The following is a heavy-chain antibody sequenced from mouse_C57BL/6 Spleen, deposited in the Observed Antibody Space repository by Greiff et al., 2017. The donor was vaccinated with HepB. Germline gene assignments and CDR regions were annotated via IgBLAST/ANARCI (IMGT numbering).Heavy chain of an antibody. CDR3: ARRLPLGSSYEAMDY. CDR1: GYTFTSYG. V-gene: IGHV1-81*01. J-gene: IGHJ4*01. Sequence: VQLQQSGAELARPGASVKLSCKASGYTFTSYGISWVKQRTGQGLEWIGEIYPRSGNTYYNEKFKGKATLTADKSSSTAYMELRSLTSEDSAVYFCARRLPLGSSYEAMDYWGQGTSVTVSS. D-gene: IGHD1-1*01. CDR2: IYPRSGNT.